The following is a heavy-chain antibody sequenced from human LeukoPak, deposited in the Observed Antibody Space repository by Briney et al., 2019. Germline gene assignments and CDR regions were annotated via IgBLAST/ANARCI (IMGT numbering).Heavy chain of an antibody. D-gene: IGHD2-8*01. Sequence: SETLSLTCTVSGGSISSYYWSWIRQPPGKGLEWIGYIYYSGSTNYNPSLKSRVTISVDTSKNQFSLKLSSVTAADTAVYYCARGVSSNWFDPWGQGTLVTVSS. V-gene: IGHV4-59*08. CDR2: IYYSGST. CDR1: GGSISSYY. CDR3: ARGVSSNWFDP. J-gene: IGHJ5*02.